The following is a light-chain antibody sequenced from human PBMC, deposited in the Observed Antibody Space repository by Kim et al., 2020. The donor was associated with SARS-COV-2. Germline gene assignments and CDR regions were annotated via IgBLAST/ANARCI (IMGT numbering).Light chain of an antibody. CDR3: QHRSNWPPT. J-gene: IGKJ1*01. CDR1: QSVISY. Sequence: EIVLTQSPATLSLSPGERATLSCRASQSVISYLAWYQQKPGQAPRLLIYDTSNRATGIPARFSGSGSGTDFTLTISSLESEDFAVYYCQHRSNWPPTFGQGTKVEIK. CDR2: DTS. V-gene: IGKV3-11*01.